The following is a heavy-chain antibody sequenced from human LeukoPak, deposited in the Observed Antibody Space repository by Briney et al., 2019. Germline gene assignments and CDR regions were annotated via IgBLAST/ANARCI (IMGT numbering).Heavy chain of an antibody. CDR1: GFTFSNYA. Sequence: GGSLRLSCAASGFTFSNYAMHWVRQAPGKGLEWVAVMSSDGGNKYYADSVKGRFTISRDNSKSTLSLQMNSLRAEDTAVYYCARGQYGLTSDFWGQGTLVTVSS. CDR3: ARGQYGLTSDF. D-gene: IGHD4-17*01. J-gene: IGHJ4*02. V-gene: IGHV3-33*08. CDR2: MSSDGGNK.